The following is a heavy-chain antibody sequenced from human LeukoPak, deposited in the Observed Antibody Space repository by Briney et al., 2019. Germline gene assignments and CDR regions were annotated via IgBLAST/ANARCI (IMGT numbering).Heavy chain of an antibody. D-gene: IGHD1-26*01. CDR1: GFTFDDYA. V-gene: IGHV3-9*01. J-gene: IGHJ4*02. Sequence: GGSLRLSCAASGFTFDDYAMHWVRHAPGKGLEWVSGISWNSGSIGYADSVKGRFTIPRDNAKNSLYLQMNSLRAEDTALYYCAKEKTIVGATIRGYFDYWGQGTLVTVSS. CDR2: ISWNSGSI. CDR3: AKEKTIVGATIRGYFDY.